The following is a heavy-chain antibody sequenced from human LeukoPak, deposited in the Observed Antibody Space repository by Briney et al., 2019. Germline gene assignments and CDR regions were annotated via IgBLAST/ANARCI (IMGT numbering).Heavy chain of an antibody. Sequence: SETLSLTCTVSGGSISTDYWSWIRQPPGKGLEWIGSIYYSGSTYYNPSLKSRVTISVDTSKNQFSLKLSSVTAADTAVYYCARRGYDILTGSLFDYWGQGTLVTVSS. CDR2: IYYSGST. CDR3: ARRGYDILTGSLFDY. V-gene: IGHV4-39*01. D-gene: IGHD3-9*01. J-gene: IGHJ4*02. CDR1: GGSISTDY.